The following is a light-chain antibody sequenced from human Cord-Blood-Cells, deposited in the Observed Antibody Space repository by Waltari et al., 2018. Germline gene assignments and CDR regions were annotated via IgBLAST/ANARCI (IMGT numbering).Light chain of an antibody. CDR2: YDD. CDR3: AAWDDSLNGWV. CDR1: SSNIGNNA. Sequence: QSVLTQPPSVYEAPSQRVTISCSGSSSNIGNNAVTWYQQLPGKAPKLLIYYDDLLPSGVSDRFSGSKSGTSASLAISGLQSEDEADYYCAAWDDSLNGWVFGGGTKLTVL. J-gene: IGLJ3*02. V-gene: IGLV1-36*01.